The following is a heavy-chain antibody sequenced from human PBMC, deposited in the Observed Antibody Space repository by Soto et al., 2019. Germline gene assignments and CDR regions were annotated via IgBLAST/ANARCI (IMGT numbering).Heavy chain of an antibody. J-gene: IGHJ4*02. CDR2: INPGNGDT. CDR1: GYTFISYA. CDR3: AAGGGGSRY. Sequence: QVQLVQSGAEEKKPGASVKVSCKASGYTFISYAMHWVRQAPGQSLEWMGWINPGNGDTKYSQTLQGRVTLTRETSASTAYMELTSLGSDDTAVYYCAAGGGGSRYWGQGTLVTVSS. V-gene: IGHV1-3*05. D-gene: IGHD2-15*01.